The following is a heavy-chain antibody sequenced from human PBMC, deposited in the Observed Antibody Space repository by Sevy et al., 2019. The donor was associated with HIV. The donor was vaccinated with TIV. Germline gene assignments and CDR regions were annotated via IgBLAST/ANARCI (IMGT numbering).Heavy chain of an antibody. CDR3: ARDRYYGSGSSGMDV. J-gene: IGHJ6*02. V-gene: IGHV3-33*01. CDR1: GFTFSIYG. Sequence: GGSLRLSCAASGFTFSIYGMHWVRQAPGKGLEWVAVIWYDGSNKYYADSVKGRFTISRDNSKNTLYLQMNSLRAEDTAVYYCARDRYYGSGSSGMDVWGQGTTVTVSS. CDR2: IWYDGSNK. D-gene: IGHD3-10*01.